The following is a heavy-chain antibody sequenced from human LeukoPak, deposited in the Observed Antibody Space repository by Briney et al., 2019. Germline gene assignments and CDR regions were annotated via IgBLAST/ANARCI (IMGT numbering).Heavy chain of an antibody. D-gene: IGHD3/OR15-3a*01. J-gene: IGHJ5*02. CDR1: GGTFSSYA. CDR2: IIPIFGIA. V-gene: IGHV1-69*04. CDR3: GKKGFWTRKTGFDP. Sequence: SVKVSCKASGGTFSSYAISWVRQAPGQGLEWMGRIIPIFGIANYAQKFQGRVTITADKSTSTAYMELSSLRSEDTAVYYCGKKGFWTRKTGFDPWGKEPWVTVSS.